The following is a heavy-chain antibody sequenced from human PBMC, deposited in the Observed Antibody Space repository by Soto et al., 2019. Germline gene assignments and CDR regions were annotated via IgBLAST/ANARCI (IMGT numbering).Heavy chain of an antibody. Sequence: SETLSLTCTVSGGSISGSSYYWDWIRQPPGKGLEWIGSIYYSGNRYYSPSLKSRVTMSVDTSKNQFSLKLSSVTATDTAVYYCARHLGDYGYEDYYGMDVWGQGTLVT. J-gene: IGHJ6*02. CDR2: IYYSGNR. CDR3: ARHLGDYGYEDYYGMDV. D-gene: IGHD4-17*01. V-gene: IGHV4-39*01. CDR1: GGSISGSSYY.